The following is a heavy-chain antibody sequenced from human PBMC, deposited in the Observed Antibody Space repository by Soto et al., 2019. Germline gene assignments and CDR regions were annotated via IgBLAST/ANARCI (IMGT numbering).Heavy chain of an antibody. Sequence: QLQLQESGPGLVKPSETLSLTCTVSGGSISDDTYYWGWIRQPPGKGLEWIGSISYSGTSSYNPSLKSRVTMSVDTSKKKLSLRLSSVIAADTAVYYCARLHCNSPNCVPLDPWGQGTLVIVSS. D-gene: IGHD2-2*01. CDR3: ARLHCNSPNCVPLDP. CDR2: ISYSGTS. J-gene: IGHJ5*02. CDR1: GGSISDDTYY. V-gene: IGHV4-39*01.